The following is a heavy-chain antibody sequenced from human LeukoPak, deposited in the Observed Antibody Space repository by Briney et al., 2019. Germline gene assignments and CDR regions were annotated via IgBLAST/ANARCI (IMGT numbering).Heavy chain of an antibody. V-gene: IGHV3-21*01. CDR3: ARVGSSWALDY. J-gene: IGHJ4*02. Sequence: GGSLRLSCAASGFTFSSYAMSWVRQAPGKGLEWVSSISSSSSYIYYADSVKGRFTISRDNAKNSLYLQMNSLRAEDTAVYYCARVGSSWALDYWGQGTLVTVSS. D-gene: IGHD6-13*01. CDR1: GFTFSSYA. CDR2: ISSSSSYI.